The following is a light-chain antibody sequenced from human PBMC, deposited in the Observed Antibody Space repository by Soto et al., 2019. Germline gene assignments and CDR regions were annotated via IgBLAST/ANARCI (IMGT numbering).Light chain of an antibody. CDR3: QQYNNWPRT. CDR2: GAS. Sequence: TQSPKTLYVSPGEKTIHSCRASQSVSSYLAWYQQKPGQAPRLLIYGASSRATGIPARFSGSGSGTEFTLTFSSLQSEDFAVYYCQQYNNWPRTFGQGTKVDIK. V-gene: IGKV3D-15*01. J-gene: IGKJ1*01. CDR1: QSVSSY.